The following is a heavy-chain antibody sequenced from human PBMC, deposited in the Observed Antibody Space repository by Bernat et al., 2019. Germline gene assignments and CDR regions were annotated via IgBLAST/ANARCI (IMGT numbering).Heavy chain of an antibody. V-gene: IGHV1-69*01. D-gene: IGHD6-19*01. CDR3: ASQEKGGAGPDAFDI. J-gene: IGHJ3*02. Sequence: QVQLVQSGAEVKKPGSSVKVSCKASGGTFSSYAISWVRQAPGQGLEWMGGIIPIFGTANYAQKFPGRGTITGGESTSTAYIELSSLRSEDTAVYYCASQEKGGAGPDAFDIWGQGTMVTVSS. CDR1: GGTFSSYA. CDR2: IIPIFGTA.